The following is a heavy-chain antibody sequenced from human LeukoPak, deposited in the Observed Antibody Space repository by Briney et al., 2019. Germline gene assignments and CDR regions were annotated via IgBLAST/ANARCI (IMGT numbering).Heavy chain of an antibody. D-gene: IGHD3-22*01. Sequence: GGSLRLSCAASGFTFKSYAMNWVRRAPGKGLEWVSAISGSGGSTYYADSVKGRFTISRDNSKNTLYLQMNSLRAEDTAVYYCAKDATMIVTNTFDYWGQGTLVTVSS. CDR2: ISGSGGST. J-gene: IGHJ4*02. CDR3: AKDATMIVTNTFDY. CDR1: GFTFKSYA. V-gene: IGHV3-23*01.